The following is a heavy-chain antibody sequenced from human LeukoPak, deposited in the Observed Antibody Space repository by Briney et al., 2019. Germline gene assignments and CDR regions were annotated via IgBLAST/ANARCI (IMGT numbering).Heavy chain of an antibody. CDR1: GGSISSYY. J-gene: IGHJ4*02. D-gene: IGHD3-3*01. CDR2: IYTSGST. V-gene: IGHV4-4*08. Sequence: SETLSLTCTVSGGSISSYYWSWIRQPPGKGLEWIGRIYTSGSTNYNPSLKSRVTISVDTSKNQFSLKLSSVTAADTAVYYCARFSDFWSGWYFDYWGQGTLVTVSS. CDR3: ARFSDFWSGWYFDY.